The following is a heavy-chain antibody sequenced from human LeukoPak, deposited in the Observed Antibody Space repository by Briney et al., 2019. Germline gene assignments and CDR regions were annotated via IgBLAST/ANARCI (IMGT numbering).Heavy chain of an antibody. J-gene: IGHJ4*02. V-gene: IGHV4-39*07. Sequence: SETLSLTCTVSGGSISSSSYYWGWIRQPPGKGLEWIGSIYYRGSTYYNPSLKSRVTISVDTSKNQFSLKLSSVTAADTAVYYCARVGVYDSSRRQFDYWGQGTLVTVSS. CDR1: GGSISSSSYY. CDR3: ARVGVYDSSRRQFDY. D-gene: IGHD3-22*01. CDR2: IYYRGST.